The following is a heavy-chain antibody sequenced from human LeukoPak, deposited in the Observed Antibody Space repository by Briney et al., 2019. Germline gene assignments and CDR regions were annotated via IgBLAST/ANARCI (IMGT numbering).Heavy chain of an antibody. J-gene: IGHJ5*02. Sequence: SETLSLTCTVSGGSISSGGYYWSWIRQHPGKGLEWIGYIYYSGSTYYNPPLKSRVTISVDTSKNQFSLKLSSVTAADTAVYYCARVYSIHFYGDYDSWFDPWGQGTLVTVSS. D-gene: IGHD4-17*01. CDR2: IYYSGST. V-gene: IGHV4-31*03. CDR3: ARVYSIHFYGDYDSWFDP. CDR1: GGSISSGGYY.